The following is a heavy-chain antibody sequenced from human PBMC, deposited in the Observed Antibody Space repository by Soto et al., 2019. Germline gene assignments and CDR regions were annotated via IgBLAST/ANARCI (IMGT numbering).Heavy chain of an antibody. CDR2: ISSSSYI. V-gene: IGHV3-21*01. Sequence: GGSLRLSCAASGFTFSSYSMNWVRQAPGKGLEWVSSISSSSYIYYADSVKGRFTISRDNAKNSLYLQMNSLRAEDTAVYYCARDPDIVVVPAALYYYGMDVWGQGTTVTVSS. CDR1: GFTFSSYS. CDR3: ARDPDIVVVPAALYYYGMDV. D-gene: IGHD2-2*01. J-gene: IGHJ6*02.